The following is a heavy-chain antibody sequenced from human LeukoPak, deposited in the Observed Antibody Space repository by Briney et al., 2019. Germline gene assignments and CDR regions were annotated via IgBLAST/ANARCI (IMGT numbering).Heavy chain of an antibody. CDR1: GGSISSYY. V-gene: IGHV4-59*12. CDR2: IYYSGST. CDR3: ARDKAKYQLLT. J-gene: IGHJ4*02. D-gene: IGHD2-2*01. Sequence: KPSETLSLTCTVSGGSISSYYWSWIRQPPGKGLEWIGYIYYSGSTNYNPSLKSRVTISVDTSKNQFSLKLSSVTAADTAVYYCARDKAKYQLLTWGQGTLVTVSS.